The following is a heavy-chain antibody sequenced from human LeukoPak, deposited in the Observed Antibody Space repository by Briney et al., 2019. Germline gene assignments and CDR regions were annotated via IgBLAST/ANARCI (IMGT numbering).Heavy chain of an antibody. D-gene: IGHD5-12*01. V-gene: IGHV3-30*18. CDR3: AKVDREANSGYEN. J-gene: IGHJ4*02. Sequence: GRSLRLSCAASGFTFSSYGMHWVRQAPGKGLEWVAVISYDGSNKYYADSVKGRFTISRDNSKNTLYLQMNSLRAEDTAVYYCAKVDREANSGYENWGQGTLVTVSS. CDR1: GFTFSSYG. CDR2: ISYDGSNK.